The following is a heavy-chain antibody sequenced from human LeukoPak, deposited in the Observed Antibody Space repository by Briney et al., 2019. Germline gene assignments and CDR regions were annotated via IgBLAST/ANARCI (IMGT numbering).Heavy chain of an antibody. V-gene: IGHV4-61*09. CDR2: IYARGST. CDR1: GDSTSSESYY. J-gene: IGHJ5*02. Sequence: SETLSLTCTVSGDSTSSESYYWTWIRQPAGKGLEWLGHIYARGSTNYNPSLESRVTISVDTSKNQFSLKLTSVTAADTAVYYCAGGHTAVAGMDWFDPWGQGTLVTVSS. D-gene: IGHD6-19*01. CDR3: AGGHTAVAGMDWFDP.